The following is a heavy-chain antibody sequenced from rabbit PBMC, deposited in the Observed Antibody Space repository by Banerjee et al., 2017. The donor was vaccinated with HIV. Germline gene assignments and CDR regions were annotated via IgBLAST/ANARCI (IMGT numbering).Heavy chain of an antibody. D-gene: IGHD4-1*01. Sequence: QEQLVESGGGLVQPEGSLTLTCKASGIDFSGNYWMCWVRQAPGKGLEWIACIAAGSSGSTEYANWAKGRFTISKTSSTPVTLQMTSLTVADTATYFCARGGWNGYALWGQGTLVTVS. CDR3: ARGGWNGYAL. CDR1: GIDFSGNYW. CDR2: IAAGSSGST. V-gene: IGHV1S45*01. J-gene: IGHJ4*01.